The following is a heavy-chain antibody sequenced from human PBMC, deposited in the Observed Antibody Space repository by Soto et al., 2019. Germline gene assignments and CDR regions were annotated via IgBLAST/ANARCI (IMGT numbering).Heavy chain of an antibody. V-gene: IGHV4-31*03. CDR1: GGSISSGGYY. CDR3: ARVNPAWWGWAGMDV. D-gene: IGHD2-15*01. J-gene: IGHJ6*02. CDR2: IYYSGST. Sequence: SETLSLTCTVSGGSISSGGYYWSWIRQHPGKGLEWIGYIYYSGSTYYNPSLKSRVTISVDTSKNQFSLKLSSVTAADTAVYYCARVNPAWWGWAGMDVWGQGTTVTVSS.